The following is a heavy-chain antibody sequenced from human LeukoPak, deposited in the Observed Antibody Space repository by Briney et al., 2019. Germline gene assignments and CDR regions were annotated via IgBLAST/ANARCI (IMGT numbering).Heavy chain of an antibody. CDR2: ISGSGGST. CDR1: GFTFSSYA. J-gene: IGHJ4*02. V-gene: IGHV3-23*01. Sequence: GGSLRLSCAASGFTFSSYAMSWVRQAPGKGLEWVSAISGSGGSTYYADSVKGRFTISRDNSKNTLYLQMNSLRAEDTAVYYCAKVVDCSGGSCYTKTYYFDYWGQGTLVTVSS. CDR3: AKVVDCSGGSCYTKTYYFDY. D-gene: IGHD2-15*01.